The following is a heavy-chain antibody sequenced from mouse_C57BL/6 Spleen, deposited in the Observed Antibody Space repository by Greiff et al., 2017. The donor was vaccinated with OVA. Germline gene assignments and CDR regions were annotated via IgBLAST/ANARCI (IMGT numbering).Heavy chain of an antibody. Sequence: EVQRVESGGGLVKPGGSLKLSCAASGFTFSDYGMHWVRQAPEKGLEWVAYISSGSSTIYYADTVKGRFTISRDNAKNTLFLQMTSLRSEDTAMYYCANTYDGYSRWYFDVWGTGTTVTVSS. J-gene: IGHJ1*03. V-gene: IGHV5-17*01. D-gene: IGHD2-3*01. CDR3: ANTYDGYSRWYFDV. CDR2: ISSGSSTI. CDR1: GFTFSDYG.